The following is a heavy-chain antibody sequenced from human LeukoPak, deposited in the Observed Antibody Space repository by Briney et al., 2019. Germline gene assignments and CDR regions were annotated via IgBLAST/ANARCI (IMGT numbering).Heavy chain of an antibody. J-gene: IGHJ3*02. CDR3: VRESFGAAVGTVGNDAFDI. V-gene: IGHV3-64*01. D-gene: IGHD6-13*01. Sequence: PGGSLRLSCAASGFTFSSYAMHWVRQAPGKGLEYVSAISSNGGSTYYANSVKGRFTISRDNSKNTLHLQMGSLRAEDMAVYYCVRESFGAAVGTVGNDAFDIWGQGTMVTVSS. CDR2: ISSNGGST. CDR1: GFTFSSYA.